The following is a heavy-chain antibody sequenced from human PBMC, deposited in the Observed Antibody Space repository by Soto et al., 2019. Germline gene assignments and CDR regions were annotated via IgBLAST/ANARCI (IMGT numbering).Heavy chain of an antibody. CDR1: GFTFSSYG. CDR2: ISYDGSNK. Sequence: QVQLVESGGGVVQPGRSLRLSCAASGFTFSSYGMHWVRQAPGKGLEWVAVISYDGSNKYYADSVKGRFTISRDNSKNTMYLQMTSLKAADTAVYFCAKDRRDCYNLYGGVLDYWGQGTLVTVSS. V-gene: IGHV3-30*18. D-gene: IGHD2-21*01. CDR3: AKDRRDCYNLYGGVLDY. J-gene: IGHJ4*02.